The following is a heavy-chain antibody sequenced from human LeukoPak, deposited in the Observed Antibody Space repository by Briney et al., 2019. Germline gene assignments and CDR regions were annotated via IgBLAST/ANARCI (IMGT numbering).Heavy chain of an antibody. D-gene: IGHD3-10*01. V-gene: IGHV3-30*03. CDR2: ISYDGSNK. J-gene: IGHJ4*02. CDR3: ARLAYYGSGSYIFDY. Sequence: PGGSLRLSCAASGFTFSSYGMHWVRQAPGKGLEWVAVISYDGSNKYYADSVKGRFTISRDNSKNTLYLQMNSLRAEDTAVYYCARLAYYGSGSYIFDYWGQGTLVTVSS. CDR1: GFTFSSYG.